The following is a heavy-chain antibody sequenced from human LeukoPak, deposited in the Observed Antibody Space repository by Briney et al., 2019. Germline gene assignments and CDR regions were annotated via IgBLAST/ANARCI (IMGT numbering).Heavy chain of an antibody. CDR1: GFTFSNYG. Sequence: GGSLRLSCAASGFTFSNYGLHWVCQAPGKGLGWVAVISYDGSNKYYADSVKGRFTISRNNSKNTLYLQMNSLRAEDTAVYYCARGGGNCLDYWGQGTLVAVSS. D-gene: IGHD3-16*01. J-gene: IGHJ4*02. CDR3: ARGGGNCLDY. CDR2: ISYDGSNK. V-gene: IGHV3-30*03.